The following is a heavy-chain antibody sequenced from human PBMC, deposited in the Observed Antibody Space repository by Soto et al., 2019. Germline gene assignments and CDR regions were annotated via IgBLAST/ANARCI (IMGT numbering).Heavy chain of an antibody. CDR1: GGSFRSSA. CDR2: IIPVFDKA. CDR3: ARLRRDWGYAFEL. V-gene: IGHV1-69*01. Sequence: QVQLVQSGAEVKEPGSSVKVSCKASGGSFRSSAISWVRQAPVQGLEWMGEIIPVFDKANYAQKFQGRLLITADEPTGTVSMELTSLTSDDTAVYFCARLRRDWGYAFELWGRGTIVTVSS. D-gene: IGHD3-16*01. J-gene: IGHJ3*01.